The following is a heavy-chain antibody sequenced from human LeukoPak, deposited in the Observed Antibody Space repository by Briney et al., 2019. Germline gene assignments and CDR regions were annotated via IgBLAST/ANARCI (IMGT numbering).Heavy chain of an antibody. CDR2: IIPIFGTA. CDR1: GGTFSSYA. V-gene: IGHV1-69*05. CDR3: ARGWAAAPPDY. Sequence: SVKVSCKASGGTFSSYAISWVRQAPGQGLEWMGRIIPIFGTANYAQKFQGRVTITTDESTSTAYMELSRLRSEDTAVYYCARGWAAAPPDYWGQGTLVTVSS. D-gene: IGHD6-13*01. J-gene: IGHJ4*02.